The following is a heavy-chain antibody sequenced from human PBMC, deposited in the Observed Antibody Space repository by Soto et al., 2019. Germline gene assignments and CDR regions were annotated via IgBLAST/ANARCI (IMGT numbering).Heavy chain of an antibody. CDR3: AKERLS. J-gene: IGHJ4*02. V-gene: IGHV3-30*18. CDR1: GFTFSSYG. CDR2: ISYDGSNK. Sequence: GGSLRLSCAASGFTFSSYGMHWVRQAPGKGLEWVAVISYDGSNKYYADSVKGRFTISRDNSKNTLYLQMNSLRAEDTAVYYCAKERLSWGQGTLVTVSS.